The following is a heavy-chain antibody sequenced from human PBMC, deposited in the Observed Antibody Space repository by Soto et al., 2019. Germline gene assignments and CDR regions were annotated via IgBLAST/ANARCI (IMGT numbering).Heavy chain of an antibody. D-gene: IGHD3-10*01. V-gene: IGHV3-15*01. CDR1: GFTFSNAW. CDR3: TVFRRPTGYYYYYMDV. CDR2: IKSKTDGGTT. J-gene: IGHJ6*03. Sequence: EVQLVESGGGLVKPGGSLRLSCAASGFTFSNAWMSWVRQAPGKGLEWVGRIKSKTDGGTTDYAAPVKGRFTISRDDSKNTLYLQMNSLKTEDTAVYYCTVFRRPTGYYYYYMDVWGKGTTVTVSS.